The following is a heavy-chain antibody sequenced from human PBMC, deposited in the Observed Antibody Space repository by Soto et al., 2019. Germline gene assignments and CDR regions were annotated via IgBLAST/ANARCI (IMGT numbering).Heavy chain of an antibody. CDR2: IYYSGST. V-gene: IGHV4-59*01. J-gene: IGHJ3*02. Sequence: QVQLQESGPGLVKPSETLSLTCTVSGGSISSYYWSWIRQPPGKGLEWIGYIYYSGSTNYNPSLKSRVTISVDTSKNQFSLKLSSVTAADTAVYYCARALILTCYYIHDAVDIWGQGTMVTVSS. CDR3: ARALILTCYYIHDAVDI. CDR1: GGSISSYY. D-gene: IGHD3-9*01.